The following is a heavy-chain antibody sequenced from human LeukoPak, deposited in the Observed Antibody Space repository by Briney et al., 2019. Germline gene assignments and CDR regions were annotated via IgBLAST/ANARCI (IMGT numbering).Heavy chain of an antibody. Sequence: SETLSLTCSVSGDSSSNYYWSRFRQPPGKGLEWIGLIYTSGSTNYNPSLKSRVTMSVDTSDSQFSLNLNSVTAADTAVYFCARGSGWLPSNWGQGTLVTVSS. CDR2: IYTSGST. CDR3: ARGSGWLPSN. V-gene: IGHV4-4*09. CDR1: GDSSSNYY. D-gene: IGHD5-12*01. J-gene: IGHJ4*02.